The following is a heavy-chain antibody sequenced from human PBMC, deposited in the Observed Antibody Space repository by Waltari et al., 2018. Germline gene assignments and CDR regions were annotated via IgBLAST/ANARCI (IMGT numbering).Heavy chain of an antibody. CDR1: GDSISGNYW. Sequence: QVQLQESGQGLVKPSGTLSLTCAVSGDSISGNYWWSWFRQSPEKGLEWIEQVHPSDKTHYNPSLQSRVTISLDKPKNQFSLNLNSVTGADTAVYYCAGDRAIGLFFDYWGRGTLVAVSS. V-gene: IGHV4-4*02. J-gene: IGHJ4*02. CDR2: VHPSDKT. CDR3: AGDRAIGLFFDY. D-gene: IGHD2-2*01.